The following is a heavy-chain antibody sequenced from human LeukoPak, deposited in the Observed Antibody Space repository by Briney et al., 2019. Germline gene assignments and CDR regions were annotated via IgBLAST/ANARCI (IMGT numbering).Heavy chain of an antibody. D-gene: IGHD3-22*01. CDR1: GFTFSSYD. J-gene: IGHJ5*02. Sequence: GGSLRLSCAASGFTFSSYDMHWVRQATGKGLEWVSAIGTAGDTYYPGSVKGRFTISRENAKNSLYLQMNSLRAGDTAVYYCARGHYYDSSGTQAYNWFDPWGQGTLDTVSS. CDR2: IGTAGDT. CDR3: ARGHYYDSSGTQAYNWFDP. V-gene: IGHV3-13*01.